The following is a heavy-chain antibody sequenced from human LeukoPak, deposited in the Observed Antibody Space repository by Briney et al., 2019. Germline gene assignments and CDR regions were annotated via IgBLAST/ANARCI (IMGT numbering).Heavy chain of an antibody. D-gene: IGHD6-13*01. Sequence: SETLSLTCDVYGGSFSGYYWSWIRQPPGKGLEWIGEINHSGSTNYNPSLKSRVTISVDTSKNQFSLKLSSVTAADTAVYYCARRRIAAAGIWYFDYWGQGTLVTVSS. CDR3: ARRRIAAAGIWYFDY. J-gene: IGHJ4*02. CDR1: GGSFSGYY. V-gene: IGHV4-34*01. CDR2: INHSGST.